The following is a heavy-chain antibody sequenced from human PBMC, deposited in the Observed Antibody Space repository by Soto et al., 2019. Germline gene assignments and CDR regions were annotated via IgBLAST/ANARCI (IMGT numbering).Heavy chain of an antibody. CDR2: ISSSSSYI. Sequence: EVQLVESGGGLVKPGGSLRLSCAGSGFTFSSYSMNWVRQAPGKVLEWVSSISSSSSYIYYADSVKGRFTISRDNAKNSLYLQMNSLRAEDTAVYYCAAWPFLMVRGVITTETQFADYWGQGTLVTVSS. J-gene: IGHJ4*02. CDR3: AAWPFLMVRGVITTETQFADY. V-gene: IGHV3-21*01. CDR1: GFTFSSYS. D-gene: IGHD3-10*01.